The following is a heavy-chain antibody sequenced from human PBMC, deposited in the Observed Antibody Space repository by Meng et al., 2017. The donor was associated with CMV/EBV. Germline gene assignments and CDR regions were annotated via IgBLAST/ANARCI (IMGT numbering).Heavy chain of an antibody. CDR3: ARDEGGGIG. V-gene: IGHV3-21*01. J-gene: IGHJ4*02. CDR2: ISSSSSYI. D-gene: IGHD2-15*01. Sequence: GESLKISCAASGYTFTGYYMHWVRQAPGKGLEWVSSISSSSSYIYYADSVKGRFTISRDNAKNSLYLQMNSLRAEDTAVYYCARDEGGGIGWGQGTLVTVSS. CDR1: GYTFTGYY.